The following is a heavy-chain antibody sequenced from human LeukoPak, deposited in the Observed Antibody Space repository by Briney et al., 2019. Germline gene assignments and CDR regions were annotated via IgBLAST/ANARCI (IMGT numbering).Heavy chain of an antibody. CDR2: INQDGSEK. V-gene: IGHV3-7*04. CDR3: AGGGGGDGSGWSTTDY. D-gene: IGHD6-19*01. Sequence: GGSLRLSCVASGFTFSSYWMSWVRQAPGKGLEWVANINQDGSEKYDVDSAKGRFTISRDNAKNSLYLQMNSLRVDDTAMYYCAGGGGGDGSGWSTTDYWGQGTLVTISS. J-gene: IGHJ4*02. CDR1: GFTFSSYW.